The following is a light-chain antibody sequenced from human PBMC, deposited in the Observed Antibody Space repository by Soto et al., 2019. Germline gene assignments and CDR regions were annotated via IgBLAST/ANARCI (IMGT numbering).Light chain of an antibody. V-gene: IGLV2-8*01. CDR2: EVS. J-gene: IGLJ1*01. Sequence: QSVLTQPPSASGSPGQSVTISCTGTSSDVGGYNYVSWYQQHPGKAPKVLIYEVSKRPSGVPHRFSGSKSGNTASLTVSGLQAEDEADYYCNSFASSNNFVFRTGTKVTVL. CDR3: NSFASSNNFV. CDR1: SSDVGGYNY.